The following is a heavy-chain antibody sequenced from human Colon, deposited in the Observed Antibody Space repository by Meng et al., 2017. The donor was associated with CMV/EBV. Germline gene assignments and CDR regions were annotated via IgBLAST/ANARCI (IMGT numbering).Heavy chain of an antibody. CDR3: ARVPVVVPAATNYGMDV. D-gene: IGHD2-2*01. V-gene: IGHV1-69*10. Sequence: SVKVSCKTSGGTFSSYAISWVRQAPGQGLEWMGGIIPLLGIANYAQKLQGRVTITADKSTSTAYMELSSLRSEDTAVYYCARVPVVVPAATNYGMDVWGQGTTVTVSS. CDR1: GGTFSSYA. J-gene: IGHJ6*02. CDR2: IIPLLGIA.